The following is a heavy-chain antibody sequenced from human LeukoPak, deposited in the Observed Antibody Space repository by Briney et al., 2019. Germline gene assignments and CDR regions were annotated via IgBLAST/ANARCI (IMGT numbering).Heavy chain of an antibody. CDR1: GDSVSGVY. V-gene: IGHV4-59*08. Sequence: SETLSLTCTVSGDSVSGVYWSWIRQPPGKGLEWIGYVYYSGDTNYNPSLKSRVTMSLDTSKNQVSLRLSSVTAADTAGYDCARHPFATPFDYWGRGTLLTVSS. CDR2: VYYSGDT. J-gene: IGHJ4*02. D-gene: IGHD2-15*01. CDR3: ARHPFATPFDY.